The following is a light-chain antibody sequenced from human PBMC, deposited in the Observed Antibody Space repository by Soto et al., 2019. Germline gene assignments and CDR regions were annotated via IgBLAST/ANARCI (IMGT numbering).Light chain of an antibody. V-gene: IGKV3-20*01. CDR2: GAS. J-gene: IGKJ2*01. CDR1: QSVSSSY. Sequence: EIVLTQSPGTLSLSPGERATLSCRASQSVSSSYLAWDQQKPGQAPRLLIYGASSRATGIPDRFSGSGSGTDFTLTISRLEPEDFAVYYCQQYGSSPGYTFGQGTKLEIK. CDR3: QQYGSSPGYT.